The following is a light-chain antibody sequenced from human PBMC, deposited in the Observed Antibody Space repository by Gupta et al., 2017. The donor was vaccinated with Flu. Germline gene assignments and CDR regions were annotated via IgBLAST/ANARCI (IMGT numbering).Light chain of an antibody. CDR3: QVWDSSSDHPV. CDR2: DDS. CDR1: NIGTKS. Sequence: SFVLTQPPSVSVAPGKTARITCGGNNIGTKSVHWYQQKPGQAPMLVVYDDSDRPSGVPERFSGSKSGNMATLTISRVEAGDEADYYCQVWDSSSDHPVFGAGTKVAVL. J-gene: IGLJ1*01. V-gene: IGLV3-21*03.